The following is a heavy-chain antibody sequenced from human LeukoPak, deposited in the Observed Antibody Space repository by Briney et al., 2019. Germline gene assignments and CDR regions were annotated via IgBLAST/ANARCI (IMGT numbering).Heavy chain of an antibody. D-gene: IGHD1/OR15-1a*01. V-gene: IGHV4-4*09. CDR1: GGSISSYY. CDR2: IYTSGST. J-gene: IGHJ4*02. CDR3: ARYSGTGVDY. Sequence: SETLSLTCTVSGGSISSYYWSWIRQPPGKGLEWIGYIYTSGSTNYNPSLKSRVTMSVDTSKNQFSLKLSSVTAADTAVYYCARYSGTGVDYWGQGTLVTVSS.